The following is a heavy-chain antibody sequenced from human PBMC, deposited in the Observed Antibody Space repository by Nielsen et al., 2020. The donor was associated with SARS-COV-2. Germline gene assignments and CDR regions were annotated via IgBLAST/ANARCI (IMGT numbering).Heavy chain of an antibody. CDR1: GFTFSSTW. Sequence: GESLKISCSASGFTFSSTWMDWVRQAPGQGLVWVSRINPSGSGTAYADSVKGRFTISRDNAKNSLYLQMNSLRAEDTALYYCAKDHSSSWYGASDYWGQGTLVTVSS. V-gene: IGHV3-74*01. CDR3: AKDHSSSWYGASDY. D-gene: IGHD6-13*01. CDR2: INPSGSGT. J-gene: IGHJ4*02.